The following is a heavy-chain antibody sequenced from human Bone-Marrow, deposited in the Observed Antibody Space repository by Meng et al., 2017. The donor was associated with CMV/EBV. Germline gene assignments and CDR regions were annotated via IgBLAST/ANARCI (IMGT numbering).Heavy chain of an antibody. J-gene: IGHJ4*02. CDR3: ASSPSSGWYPVN. CDR2: IIPIFGAA. V-gene: IGHV1-69*05. D-gene: IGHD6-19*01. CDR1: GGTFSSYA. Sequence: CKASGGTFSSYAISWVRQAPGQGLEWMGGIIPIFGAANYAQKFQGRVTITTDESTSTAYMELSSLRSEDTAVYYCASSPSSGWYPVNWGQGTLVTVSS.